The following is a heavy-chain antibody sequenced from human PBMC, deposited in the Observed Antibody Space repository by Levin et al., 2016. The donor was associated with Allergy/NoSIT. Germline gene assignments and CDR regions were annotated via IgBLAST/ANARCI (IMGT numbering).Heavy chain of an antibody. D-gene: IGHD2-2*01. V-gene: IGHV1-18*01. Sequence: ASVKVSCKASGYTFTSYGISWVRQAPGQGLEWMGWISAYNGNTNYAQKLQGRVTMTTDTSTSTAYMELRSLRSGDTAVYYCARVTLEVVVVPAASIDYWGPGNPGHRLL. CDR1: GYTFTSYG. J-gene: IGHJ4*02. CDR3: ARVTLEVVVVPAASIDY. CDR2: ISAYNGNT.